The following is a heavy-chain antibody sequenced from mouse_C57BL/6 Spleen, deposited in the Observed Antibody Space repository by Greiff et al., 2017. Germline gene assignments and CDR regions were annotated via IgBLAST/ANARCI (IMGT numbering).Heavy chain of an antibody. CDR3: AREGTAQAFFAY. V-gene: IGHV3-6*01. D-gene: IGHD3-2*02. J-gene: IGHJ3*01. CDR1: GYSITSGYY. Sequence: DVQLQESGPGLVKPSQSLSLTCSVTGYSITSGYYWNWIRQFPGNKLEWMGYISYDGSNNYNPSLKNRISITRDTSKNQFFLKLNSVTTEDTATYYCAREGTAQAFFAYWGQGTLVTVSA. CDR2: ISYDGSN.